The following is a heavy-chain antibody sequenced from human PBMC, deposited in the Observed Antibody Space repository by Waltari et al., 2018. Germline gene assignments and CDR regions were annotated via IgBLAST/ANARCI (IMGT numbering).Heavy chain of an antibody. CDR1: GYTFTSYG. CDR2: ISAYNGNT. Sequence: QVQLVQSGAEVKKPGASVKVSCKASGYTFTSYGISWVRQAPGQGLEWMGWISAYNGNTHYAQKLQGRVTMTTDTSTSTAYMELRSLRSDETAVYYCAREIAVAGRTLYYFDSWGQGTLVIVSS. J-gene: IGHJ4*02. D-gene: IGHD6-19*01. V-gene: IGHV1-18*01. CDR3: AREIAVAGRTLYYFDS.